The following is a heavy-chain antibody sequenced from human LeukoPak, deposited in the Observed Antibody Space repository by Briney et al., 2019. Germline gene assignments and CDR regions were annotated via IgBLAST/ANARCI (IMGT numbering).Heavy chain of an antibody. J-gene: IGHJ4*02. CDR3: ASVIAADGDDY. CDR1: GITLSSYA. D-gene: IGHD6-13*01. CDR2: ISGSGGST. V-gene: IGHV3-23*01. Sequence: GGSLRLSCAASGITLSSYAMTWVRQAPGKGLDWVSTISGSGGSTYYADSVKGRFTISRDNSKSTLYLQMSSLRAEDTAVYFCASVIAADGDDYWGQGTLATVSS.